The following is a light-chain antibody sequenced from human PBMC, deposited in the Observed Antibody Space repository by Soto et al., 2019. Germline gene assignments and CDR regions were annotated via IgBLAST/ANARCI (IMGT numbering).Light chain of an antibody. CDR1: SSDVGAYNY. CDR3: SSHTSSTTYL. CDR2: EVT. Sequence: QSALTQPASVSGSPGQSIILSCTGTSSDVGAYNYVSWYQKHPGKAPKLIIFEVTYRPSEVSNRFSGSKSGNTASLTISGLQADDEAEYYCSSHTSSTTYLFGTGTKVTVL. J-gene: IGLJ1*01. V-gene: IGLV2-14*01.